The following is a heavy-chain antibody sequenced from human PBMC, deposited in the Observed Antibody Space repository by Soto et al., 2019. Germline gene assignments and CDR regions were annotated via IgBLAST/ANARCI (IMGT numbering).Heavy chain of an antibody. CDR2: IYSGGST. CDR3: ARDPGRSYGPD. D-gene: IGHD1-26*01. CDR1: GFTVSSNY. J-gene: IGHJ4*02. V-gene: IGHV3-66*01. Sequence: EVQLVESGGGLVQPGGSLRLSCAASGFTVSSNYMSWVRQAPGKGLEWVSVIYSGGSTYYADSVKGRFTISRDNSKNTLYIQMNSLRAGDTAVYYCARDPGRSYGPDWGQGTLVTVSS.